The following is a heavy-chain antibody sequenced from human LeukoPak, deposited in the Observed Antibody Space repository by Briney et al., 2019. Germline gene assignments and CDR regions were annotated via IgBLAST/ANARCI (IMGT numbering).Heavy chain of an antibody. CDR1: GGSFSGYY. CDR3: ARGVRGWVRVDY. D-gene: IGHD6-19*01. J-gene: IGHJ4*02. Sequence: SETLSLTCAVYGGSFSGYYWSWIRQPPGKGLEWIGEINHSGSTNYNPSLKSRVTISVDTSKNQSSLKLSSVTAADTAVYYCARGVRGWVRVDYWGQGTLVTVSS. V-gene: IGHV4-34*01. CDR2: INHSGST.